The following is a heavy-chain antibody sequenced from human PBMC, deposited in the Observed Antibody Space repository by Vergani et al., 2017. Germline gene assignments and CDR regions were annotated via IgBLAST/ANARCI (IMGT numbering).Heavy chain of an antibody. D-gene: IGHD3-22*01. CDR1: GFTFSNYG. CDR2: IRYDGTKR. Sequence: QVQMVESGGGVVQPGKSLTLSCEASGFTFSNYGIHWVRQAPGKGLEWVAFIRYDGTKRFYGDSVKGRFTISRDNSQTTVFLQMNSLRADDSAVYYCTKAGQYDSDNFHDSWGQGALVTVAS. V-gene: IGHV3-30*02. J-gene: IGHJ1*01. CDR3: TKAGQYDSDNFHDS.